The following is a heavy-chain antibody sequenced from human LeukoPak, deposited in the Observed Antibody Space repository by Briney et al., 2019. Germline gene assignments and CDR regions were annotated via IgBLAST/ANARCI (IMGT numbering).Heavy chain of an antibody. V-gene: IGHV3-30*04. Sequence: GGSLRLSCAASGLTFSSYAMHWVRQAPGKGLEWVTFISYDGRNKWYADSVKGRFTISRDNSKNTLYLQMNSLRAEDTAIYYCAREGDMATVTAFDYWGQGTLVTVSS. CDR3: AREGDMATVTAFDY. CDR2: ISYDGRNK. D-gene: IGHD5-24*01. CDR1: GLTFSSYA. J-gene: IGHJ4*02.